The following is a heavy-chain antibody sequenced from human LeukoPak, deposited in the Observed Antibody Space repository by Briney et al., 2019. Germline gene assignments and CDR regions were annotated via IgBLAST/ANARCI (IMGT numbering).Heavy chain of an antibody. CDR2: ISSTDTT. Sequence: GGSLRLSCAASGFTFSDYYMTWIRQAPGKGLEWVSYISSTDTTYNADSVKGRFTVSRDNAKNSLFLQMHSLRAEDTAVYYCARGIRGSDPDYWGQGTLLTVSS. CDR1: GFTFSDYY. D-gene: IGHD5-12*01. CDR3: ARGIRGSDPDY. V-gene: IGHV3-11*01. J-gene: IGHJ4*02.